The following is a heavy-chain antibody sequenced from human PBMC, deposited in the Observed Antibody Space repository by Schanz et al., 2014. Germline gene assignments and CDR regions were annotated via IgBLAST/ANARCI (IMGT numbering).Heavy chain of an antibody. V-gene: IGHV3-23*04. CDR3: AKQHGVIQQVSDY. CDR2: LSGSGAGT. D-gene: IGHD3-22*01. Sequence: VQLVESGGGVVQPGRSLSLSCAASGFTFSNYAMGWVRQTPGKGLEWVSTLSGSGAGTFYADSVKGRFTISRDNSENTLYLQMNSLRAEDTAVYYCAKQHGVIQQVSDYWGQGTLVTVSS. J-gene: IGHJ4*02. CDR1: GFTFSNYA.